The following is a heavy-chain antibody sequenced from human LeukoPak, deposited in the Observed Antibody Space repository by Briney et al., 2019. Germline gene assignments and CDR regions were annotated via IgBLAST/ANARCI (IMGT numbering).Heavy chain of an antibody. D-gene: IGHD6-13*01. CDR1: VGSIRIFF. CDR3: ARRCTSSWCFDY. J-gene: IGHJ4*02. V-gene: IGHV4-59*01. CDR2: IHYSGDT. Sequence: SETLSLISTVSVGSIRIFFWCWIWQPPGKGLGWIGSIHYSGDTKYNTPLKSRVSLSVDTSKQQFSLRLYSVTAADTSMYYCARRCTSSWCFDYWGQGTLVSVSS.